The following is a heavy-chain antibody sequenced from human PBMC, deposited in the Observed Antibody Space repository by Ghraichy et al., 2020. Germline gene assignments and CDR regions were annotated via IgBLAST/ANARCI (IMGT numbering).Heavy chain of an antibody. V-gene: IGHV3-33*01. D-gene: IGHD3-10*01. J-gene: IGHJ3*02. CDR3: AGERSYGDAFEI. CDR1: GFNFTNYG. CDR2: IWYDGNSK. Sequence: LSLTCVASGFNFTNYGIHWVRQAPGKGLEWVAVIWYDGNSKYYADYVKGRFSISRDNSKKTVNLQMNSLRAEDTAVYYCAGERSYGDAFEIWGQGTMVTVSS.